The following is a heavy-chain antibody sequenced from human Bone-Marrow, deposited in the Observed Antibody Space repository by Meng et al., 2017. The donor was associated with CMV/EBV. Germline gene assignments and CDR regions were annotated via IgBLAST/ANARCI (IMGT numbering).Heavy chain of an antibody. Sequence: GDSVSSTRVAWNWIRQSPSRGLECLGRTYYRSKWYNDYAVSVTGRITINPDTSKNQFSLQLNSVIPEDTAVYYCARVGSKGRAWFDPRGQGTLVTVSS. CDR1: GDSVSSTRVA. CDR2: TYYRSKWYN. CDR3: ARVGSKGRAWFDP. J-gene: IGHJ5*02. D-gene: IGHD3-10*01. V-gene: IGHV6-1*01.